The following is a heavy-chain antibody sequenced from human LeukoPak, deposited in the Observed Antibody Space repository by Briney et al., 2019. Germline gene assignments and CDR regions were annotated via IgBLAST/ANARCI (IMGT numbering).Heavy chain of an antibody. CDR3: ARHASVDGNWPRPLDY. D-gene: IGHD6-19*01. J-gene: IGHJ4*02. CDR2: IYYSGST. V-gene: IGHV4-39*01. CDR1: GGSISSSPYY. Sequence: SETLSLTCTVSGGSISSSPYYWGWIRQPPGKGLEWIGNIYYSGSTYYNPSLKTRVTISVDTSKNQFTLKLTSVAAADTAVYYCARHASVDGNWPRPLDYWGQGSLVTVSS.